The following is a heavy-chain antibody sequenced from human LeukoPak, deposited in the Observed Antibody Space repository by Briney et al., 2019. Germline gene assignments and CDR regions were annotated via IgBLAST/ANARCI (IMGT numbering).Heavy chain of an antibody. CDR1: GGSVNSGGYY. D-gene: IGHD4-17*01. CDR3: ARSSDYGDYD. J-gene: IGHJ4*02. V-gene: IGHV4-31*03. Sequence: PSETLSLTCTVSGGSVNSGGYYWPWIRQHPGKGLEWLGYIYYSGRTYYNPSLKSRITISLDTSKNQFSLNLTSVSAADTAFYFCARSSDYGDYDWGQGTLITVSS. CDR2: IYYSGRT.